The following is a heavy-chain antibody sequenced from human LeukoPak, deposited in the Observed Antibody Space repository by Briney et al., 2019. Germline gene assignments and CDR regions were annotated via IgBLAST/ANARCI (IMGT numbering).Heavy chain of an antibody. V-gene: IGHV4-39*01. CDR1: GGSISSSSYY. J-gene: IGHJ2*01. D-gene: IGHD3-22*01. CDR3: ARGVTMIVVVIHDWYFDL. Sequence: SETLSLTCTVSGGSISSSSYYWGWIRQPPGKGLEWIGSIYYSRSTYYNPSLKSRVTISVDTSKNQFSLKLSSLTAADTAVYYCARGVTMIVVVIHDWYFDLWGQGTLVTVSS. CDR2: IYYSRST.